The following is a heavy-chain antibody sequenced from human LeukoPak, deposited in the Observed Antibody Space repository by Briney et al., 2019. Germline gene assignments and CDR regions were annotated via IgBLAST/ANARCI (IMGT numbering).Heavy chain of an antibody. Sequence: GGSLRLSCAASGFSFSTYGMRWVRQAPGKGLEWVAFIRYDGSDKYYVDSVRGRFTISRDNSKNTLYLQMNSLRAEDTAVYYCAKDGAFDYWGQGILVTVSS. CDR3: AKDGAFDY. V-gene: IGHV3-30*02. J-gene: IGHJ4*02. CDR1: GFSFSTYG. CDR2: IRYDGSDK.